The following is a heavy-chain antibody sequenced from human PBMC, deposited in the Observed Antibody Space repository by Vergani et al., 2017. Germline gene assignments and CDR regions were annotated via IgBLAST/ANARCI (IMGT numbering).Heavy chain of an antibody. CDR1: GFTFTSSA. D-gene: IGHD3-10*01. J-gene: IGHJ6*02. CDR3: AASPRGWFGELLQNYYYYGMDV. Sequence: QMQLVQSGPEVKKPGTSVKVSCKASGFTFTSSAMQWVRQARGQRLEWIGWIVVGSGNTNYAQKFQERVTITRDMSTSTAYMELSSLRSEDTAVYYCAASPRGWFGELLQNYYYYGMDVWGQGTTVTVSS. CDR2: IVVGSGNT. V-gene: IGHV1-58*02.